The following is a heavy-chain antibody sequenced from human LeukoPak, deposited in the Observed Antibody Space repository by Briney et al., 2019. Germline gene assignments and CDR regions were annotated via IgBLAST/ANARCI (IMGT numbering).Heavy chain of an antibody. J-gene: IGHJ4*02. CDR3: ARDVWELQAPDY. CDR1: GFTFSSYA. Sequence: GGSLRLSCAASGFTFSSYAMHWVRQAPGKGLEWVAVISYDGSNKYYADSVKDRFTISRDNSKNTLYLQMNSLRAEDTAVYYCARDVWELQAPDYWGQGTLVTVSS. V-gene: IGHV3-30-3*01. CDR2: ISYDGSNK. D-gene: IGHD1-26*01.